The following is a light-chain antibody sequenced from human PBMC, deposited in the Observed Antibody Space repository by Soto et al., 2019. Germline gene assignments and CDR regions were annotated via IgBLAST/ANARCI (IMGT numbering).Light chain of an antibody. Sequence: EIVLTQSPGTLSLSPGERATLACRASQSVTSTFLAWYQQKPGQAPRLLSSGVSSRSTGIPDRFSGSGSGTDFTLTISRLEPEDVAVYYCQQYGSSPLYSFGQGTKLDIK. CDR2: GVS. CDR3: QQYGSSPLYS. CDR1: QSVTSTF. V-gene: IGKV3-20*01. J-gene: IGKJ2*03.